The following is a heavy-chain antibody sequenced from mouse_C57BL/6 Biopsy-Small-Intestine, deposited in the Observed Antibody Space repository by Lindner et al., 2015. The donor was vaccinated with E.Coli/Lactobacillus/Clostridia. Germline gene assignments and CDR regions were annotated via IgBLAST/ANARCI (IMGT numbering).Heavy chain of an antibody. V-gene: IGHV1-39*01. CDR3: ARALYENYFDY. CDR1: GYSFTDYN. CDR2: INPNYGTT. D-gene: IGHD2-3*01. Sequence: QLQESGPELVKPGASVKISCKASGYSFTDYNMNWVKQSNEKSLEWIGVINPNYGTTSYNKKFKGKATLTVDQSSSTAYIQLNSLTSEDSAVYYCARALYENYFDYWGQGTTLTVSS. J-gene: IGHJ2*01.